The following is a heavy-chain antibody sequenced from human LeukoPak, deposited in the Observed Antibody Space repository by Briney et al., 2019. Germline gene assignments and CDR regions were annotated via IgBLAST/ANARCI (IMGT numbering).Heavy chain of an antibody. CDR2: INHSGST. V-gene: IGHV4-34*01. J-gene: IGHJ4*02. Sequence: PSETLSLTCAVYGGSFSGYYWSWLRQSPGKGLEWIGEINHSGSTNYNPSLKSRITISVDTSKNQFSLKLISVTAADTAVYYCARKASIRGGFHWGQGTLVTVSS. D-gene: IGHD2-2*01. CDR3: ARKASIRGGFH. CDR1: GGSFSGYY.